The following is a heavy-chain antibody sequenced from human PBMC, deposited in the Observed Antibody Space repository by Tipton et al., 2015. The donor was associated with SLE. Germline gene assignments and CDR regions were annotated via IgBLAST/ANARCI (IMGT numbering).Heavy chain of an antibody. CDR1: NASMSRGGYY. CDR3: ALRLLVVGGEESDI. CDR2: IYYTGTP. Sequence: LRLSCTVSNASMSRGGYYWHWILQHPREGLEWIGYIYYTGTPYYNPSLKSRLSMSIDTSKNQFSLNLSSVTAAEAAVYYCALRLLVVGGEESDIWGQGKKVTVS. D-gene: IGHD3-22*01. V-gene: IGHV4-31*02. J-gene: IGHJ3*02.